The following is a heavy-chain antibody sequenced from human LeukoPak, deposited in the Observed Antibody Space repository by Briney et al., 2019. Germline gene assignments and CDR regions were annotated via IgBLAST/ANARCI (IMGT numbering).Heavy chain of an antibody. D-gene: IGHD3-22*01. CDR2: ISSSSSYI. Sequence: GGSLRLSCAASGFTFSSYSMNWVRQAPGKGLEWVSSISSSSSYIYYADSVKGRFTISRDNAKNSLYLQMNSLRAEDTAVYYCGRAGVYSASSGYGPDRWGQGTLVTVSS. V-gene: IGHV3-21*04. J-gene: IGHJ5*02. CDR1: GFTFSSYS. CDR3: GRAGVYSASSGYGPDR.